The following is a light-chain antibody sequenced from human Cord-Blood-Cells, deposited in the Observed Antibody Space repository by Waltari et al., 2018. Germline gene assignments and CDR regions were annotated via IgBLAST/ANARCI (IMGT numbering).Light chain of an antibody. CDR3: AAWDDSLSGYV. CDR1: SPNIGSNY. J-gene: IGLJ1*01. V-gene: IGLV1-47*01. CDR2: RNN. Sequence: QSVLTQPPSASGTPGPRVTISCSGSSPNIGSNYVYWYQQLPGTDPKLLIYRNNHRPSGVPDRFSGSKSGTSASLAISGLRSEDEADYYCAAWDDSLSGYVFGTGTKVTVL.